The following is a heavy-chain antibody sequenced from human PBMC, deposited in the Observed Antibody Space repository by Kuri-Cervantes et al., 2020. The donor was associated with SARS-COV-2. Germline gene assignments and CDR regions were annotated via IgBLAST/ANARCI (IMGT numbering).Heavy chain of an antibody. CDR1: GFAFSSYA. CDR3: AKDQAYYYDSSGYDY. V-gene: IGHV3-23*01. D-gene: IGHD3-22*01. Sequence: GESLKISCAASGFAFSSYALHWVRRAPGKGLEWVSAISGSGGSTYYADSVKGRFTISRDNTKNTLYLQMSSLRAEDTAVYYCAKDQAYYYDSSGYDYWGQGTLVTVSS. J-gene: IGHJ4*02. CDR2: ISGSGGST.